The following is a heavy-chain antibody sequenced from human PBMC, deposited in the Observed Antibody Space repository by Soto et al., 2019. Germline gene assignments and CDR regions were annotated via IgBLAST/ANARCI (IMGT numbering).Heavy chain of an antibody. CDR2: IYSDGST. V-gene: IGHV3-53*05. D-gene: IGHD2-21*02. J-gene: IGHJ4*02. CDR3: AKGGGNSGYFDY. CDR1: GFTVSSNY. Sequence: GGSLRLSCAASGFTVSSNYMSWVRQAPGKGLEWVSLIYSDGSTYYADFVKGRFTISRDNSKNTLYLQMNSLRAEDTAVYYCAKGGGNSGYFDYWGQGTLVTVSS.